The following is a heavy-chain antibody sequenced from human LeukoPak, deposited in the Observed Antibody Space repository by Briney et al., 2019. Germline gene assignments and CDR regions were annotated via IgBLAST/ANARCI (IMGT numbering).Heavy chain of an antibody. CDR1: GGTFSSYA. D-gene: IGHD2-21*02. Sequence: SVKVSCKASGGTFSSYAISWVRQAPGQGLEWMGGIISIFGTANYAQKFQGRVTITTDESTSTAYMELSSLRSEDTAVYYCARDSCGGDCFFDYWGQGTLVTVSS. J-gene: IGHJ4*02. V-gene: IGHV1-69*05. CDR3: ARDSCGGDCFFDY. CDR2: IISIFGTA.